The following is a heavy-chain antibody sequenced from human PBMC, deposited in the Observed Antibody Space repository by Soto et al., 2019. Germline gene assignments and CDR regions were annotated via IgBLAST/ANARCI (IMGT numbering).Heavy chain of an antibody. CDR3: ARGGGGCELLAPREFDP. D-gene: IGHD1-26*01. CDR2: IIPIFGTA. CDR1: GGTFSSYA. Sequence: QVQLVQSGAEVKKPGSSVKVSCKASGGTFSSYAISWVRQAPGQGLEWMGGIIPIFGTANYAQKFQGRVTITADESTSTAYMELSSLRSEDTAVYYCARGGGGCELLAPREFDPWGQGTLVTVSS. J-gene: IGHJ5*02. V-gene: IGHV1-69*01.